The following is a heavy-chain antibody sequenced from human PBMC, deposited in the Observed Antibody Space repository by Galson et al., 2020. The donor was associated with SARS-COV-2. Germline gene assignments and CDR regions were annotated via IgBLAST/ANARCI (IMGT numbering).Heavy chain of an antibody. CDR1: GGSITSGYYY. Sequence: SATLSLTCTVSGGSITSGYYYWNWIRQPPGKGLAWIGYIYHTGGTYYNPSLKSRVTISADTSNNQFSLKLSSVTAADTAVYYCARGGPIRESFFDYWGQGTLVTVSS. V-gene: IGHV4-30-4*01. CDR3: ARGGPIRESFFDY. D-gene: IGHD3-3*01. CDR2: IYHTGGT. J-gene: IGHJ4*02.